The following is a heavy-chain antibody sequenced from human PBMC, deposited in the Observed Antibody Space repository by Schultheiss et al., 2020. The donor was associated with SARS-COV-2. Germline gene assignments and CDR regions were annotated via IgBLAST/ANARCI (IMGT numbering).Heavy chain of an antibody. CDR3: ARYYCGGDCYWDY. D-gene: IGHD2-21*01. Sequence: SETLSLTCAVSGGSISSSNWWSWVRQPPGKGLEWIGEIYHSGSTNYNPSLKSRVTISVDKSKNQFPLKLSSVTAADTAVYYCARYYCGGDCYWDYWGQGTLVTVSS. V-gene: IGHV4-4*02. CDR2: IYHSGST. CDR1: GGSISSSNW. J-gene: IGHJ4*02.